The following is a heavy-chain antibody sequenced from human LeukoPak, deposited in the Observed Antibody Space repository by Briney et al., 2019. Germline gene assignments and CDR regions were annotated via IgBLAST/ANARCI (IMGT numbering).Heavy chain of an antibody. Sequence: GGSLRLSCAASEFTLNRYSFNWIRQPPGGRLEWVSSFSSGSTYIYYSDSAKSRFTVSRDTPKHSLLLQMNNLRAEDTAVYYCARYPFDYDAAGSVDYWGQGTLVTVSS. CDR2: FSSGSTYI. J-gene: IGHJ4*02. CDR1: EFTLNRYS. D-gene: IGHD4/OR15-4a*01. CDR3: ARYPFDYDAAGSVDY. V-gene: IGHV3-21*01.